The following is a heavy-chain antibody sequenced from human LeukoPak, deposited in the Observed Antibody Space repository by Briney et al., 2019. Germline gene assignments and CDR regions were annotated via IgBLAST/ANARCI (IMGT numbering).Heavy chain of an antibody. D-gene: IGHD2-15*01. CDR1: GFTFSSYW. CDR2: IKQDGSEK. V-gene: IGHV3-7*01. CDR3: ARAADCSGGSCYFDY. J-gene: IGHJ4*02. Sequence: PGGSLRLSCAASGFTFSSYWMSWVRQAPGKGREWVANIKQDGSEKYYVDSVKGRFTISRDNAKNSLYLQMNSLRAEHTAVYYCARAADCSGGSCYFDYWGQGTLVTVSS.